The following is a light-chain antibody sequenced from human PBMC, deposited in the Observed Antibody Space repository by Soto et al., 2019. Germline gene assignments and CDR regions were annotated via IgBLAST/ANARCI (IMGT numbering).Light chain of an antibody. CDR2: RNN. CDR1: SSNIGAGYD. CDR3: HSYDSSLSGSV. V-gene: IGLV1-40*01. J-gene: IGLJ3*02. Sequence: QPVLTQPPSVSGAPGQRVTISCTGSSSNIGAGYDVHWYQQLPGTAPKLLIYRNNNRPSGVPDRFSGSKSGTSASLAITGLQAEDEADYYSHSYDSSLSGSVFGGGTQLTVL.